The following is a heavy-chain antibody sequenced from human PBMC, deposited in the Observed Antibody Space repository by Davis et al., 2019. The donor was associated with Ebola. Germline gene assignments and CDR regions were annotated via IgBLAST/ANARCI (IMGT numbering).Heavy chain of an antibody. J-gene: IGHJ6*03. Sequence: SETLSLTCTVSGDSISYYYWSWIRQPAGTGLEWIGHIHSSGTTNYNPSLKSRVTMSVDTSKNQFSLKLSSVTAADTAVYYCARQHYYYYYMDVWGKGTTVTVSS. CDR2: IHSSGTT. CDR3: ARQHYYYYYMDV. V-gene: IGHV4-4*07. CDR1: GDSISYYY.